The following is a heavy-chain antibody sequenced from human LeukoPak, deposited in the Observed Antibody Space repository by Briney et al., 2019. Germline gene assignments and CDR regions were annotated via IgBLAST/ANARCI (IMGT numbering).Heavy chain of an antibody. V-gene: IGHV1-18*01. CDR3: ARDLPDIVGATTASDP. J-gene: IGHJ5*02. CDR2: ISAYNGNT. Sequence: ASVKVSCKASGYSFPNYGINWVRQAPGQGLEWMGWISAYNGNTNYAQKLQGRVTMTTDTSTSTAYMELRSLRSDDTAVYYCARDLPDIVGATTASDPWGQGTLVTVSS. D-gene: IGHD1-26*01. CDR1: GYSFPNYG.